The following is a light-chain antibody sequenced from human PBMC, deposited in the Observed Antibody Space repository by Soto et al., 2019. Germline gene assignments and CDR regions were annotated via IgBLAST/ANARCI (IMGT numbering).Light chain of an antibody. V-gene: IGLV2-14*01. J-gene: IGLJ1*01. CDR1: SSDIGSYNY. CDR3: SSYTGSSTLYV. Sequence: QSVRAPPASVSGSPGQSITISCSGTSSDIGSYNYVSWYQQHPGKAPKLMIYEVNNRPSGVSHRFSGSKSGNTASLTISGIQAEDEADYYCSSYTGSSTLYVFGTGTKVTVL. CDR2: EVN.